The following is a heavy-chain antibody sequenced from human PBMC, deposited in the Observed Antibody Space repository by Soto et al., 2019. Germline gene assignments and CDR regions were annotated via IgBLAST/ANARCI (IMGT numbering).Heavy chain of an antibody. CDR2: IFSRGST. D-gene: IGHD5-12*01. CDR1: GGSINTFY. CDR3: AREGSYSAYNFAHGIQLWSFDF. Sequence: NPSETLSLTCTVSGGSINTFYWSWVRQPAGKGLEWIGRIFSRGSTSFNPSLESRVAMSVDTSKNHFSLNLSSVTAADMAVYYCAREGSYSAYNFAHGIQLWSFDFWGQGP. J-gene: IGHJ4*02. V-gene: IGHV4-4*07.